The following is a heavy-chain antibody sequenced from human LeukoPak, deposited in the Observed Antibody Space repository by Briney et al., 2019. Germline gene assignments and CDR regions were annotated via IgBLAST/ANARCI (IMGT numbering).Heavy chain of an antibody. CDR3: ASNCSGGSCYGAFDI. CDR1: GFTFRNYW. CDR2: INSDGSST. D-gene: IGHD2-15*01. V-gene: IGHV3-74*01. J-gene: IGHJ3*02. Sequence: QTGGSLRLSCAASGFTFRNYWMHWVRQAPGKGLVWVSRINSDGSSTSYADSVKGRFTISRDNAKSTLYLQMNSLRAEDTAVYYCASNCSGGSCYGAFDIWGQGTMVTVSS.